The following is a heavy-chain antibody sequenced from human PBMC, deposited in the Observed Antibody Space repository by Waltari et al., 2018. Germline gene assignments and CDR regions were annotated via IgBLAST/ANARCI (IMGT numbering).Heavy chain of an antibody. Sequence: QVQLQESGPAVVKPSETLSLTCAVSGGSTSGGYGWSWIRQAPGKGLEWIGSIYGSSGRTYYNPSLKSRVTISKDTSKNQFSLNLSSVTAADTAVYYCGRGVVATGEVNRFDVWGPGVLVTVSS. CDR1: GGSTSGGYG. V-gene: IGHV4-38-2*01. D-gene: IGHD3-3*01. CDR2: IYGSSGRT. CDR3: GRGVVATGEVNRFDV. J-gene: IGHJ5*02.